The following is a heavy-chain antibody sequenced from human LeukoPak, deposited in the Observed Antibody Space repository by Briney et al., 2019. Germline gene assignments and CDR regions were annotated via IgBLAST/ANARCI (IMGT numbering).Heavy chain of an antibody. V-gene: IGHV3-30*02. D-gene: IGHD2-8*01. CDR2: IWYDGSNK. J-gene: IGHJ4*02. CDR1: GFTFSSHG. Sequence: GGSLRLSCAASGFTFSSHGMNWVRQAPGKGLEWVAFIWYDGSNKYYTDSVRGRFTISRYNSKNTVYLQMDSLRADDTAIYYCAIDYWCNYDYWGQGTLVTVSS. CDR3: AIDYWCNYDY.